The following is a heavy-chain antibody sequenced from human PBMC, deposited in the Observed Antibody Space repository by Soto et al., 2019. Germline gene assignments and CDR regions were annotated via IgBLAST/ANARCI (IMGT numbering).Heavy chain of an antibody. CDR2: LSCGDDST. J-gene: IGHJ4*02. V-gene: IGHV3-23*01. Sequence: EVQLLESGGGLVQPGGSLRLSCAASGFTFSHFAMSWVRQAPGKGLEWVSTLSCGDDSTYYADSVKDRFTISRDNSKNTLYLQLNSLRAEDTAVYYCAKKYHYGSGTYLYYFDYWGQGTLVTVSS. CDR3: AKKYHYGSGTYLYYFDY. D-gene: IGHD3-10*01. CDR1: GFTFSHFA.